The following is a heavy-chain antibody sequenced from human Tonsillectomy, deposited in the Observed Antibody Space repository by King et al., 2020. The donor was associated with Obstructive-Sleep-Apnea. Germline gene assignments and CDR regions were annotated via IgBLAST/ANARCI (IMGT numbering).Heavy chain of an antibody. V-gene: IGHV1-18*04. CDR2: ISGYTGDT. Sequence: QLVQSGAEVKQPGASVKVSCQASGYNFRSYAISWLRQAPGQGLEWMGWISGYTGDTKYAQRVQGRVTLTTDTSTGTAHMELRSLRSDDTAVYYCARDGTDYDILTGHFDYWGQGTLVTVSS. CDR1: GYNFRSYA. D-gene: IGHD3-9*01. CDR3: ARDGTDYDILTGHFDY. J-gene: IGHJ4*02.